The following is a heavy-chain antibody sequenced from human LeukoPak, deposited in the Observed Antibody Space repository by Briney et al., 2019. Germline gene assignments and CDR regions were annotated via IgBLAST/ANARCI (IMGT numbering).Heavy chain of an antibody. J-gene: IGHJ4*02. V-gene: IGHV3-30*15. CDR1: GFTLTYYA. D-gene: IGHD4-23*01. CDR3: ARSSYDYGGIEGPFDY. Sequence: HPGRSLRLSCAASGFTLTYYAMHWVRQAPGKGLEWVAVTSYDGNKKYYADSVKGRFTISRDSSKNTLYLQMSSLRAEGTAVYYCARSSYDYGGIEGPFDYWGQGTLVTVSS. CDR2: TSYDGNKK.